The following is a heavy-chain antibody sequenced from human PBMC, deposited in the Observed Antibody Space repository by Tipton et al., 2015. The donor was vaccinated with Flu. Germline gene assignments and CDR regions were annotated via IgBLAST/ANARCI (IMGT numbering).Heavy chain of an antibody. Sequence: TLSLTCTVSGDSISTGGAYWSWIRQRPGKGLEWIGNICPGSPYYNPSLRSRVTMSVARSNDQFSLRLTSVTAADTAVYFCARRTFSNYVSEPKNWFDFWGQGTLVTVSS. CDR1: GDSISTGGAY. J-gene: IGHJ5*01. D-gene: IGHD4-11*01. V-gene: IGHV4-61*09. CDR2: ICPGSP. CDR3: ARRTFSNYVSEPKNWFDF.